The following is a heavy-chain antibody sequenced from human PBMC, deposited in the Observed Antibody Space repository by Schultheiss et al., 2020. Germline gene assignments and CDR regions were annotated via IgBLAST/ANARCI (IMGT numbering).Heavy chain of an antibody. V-gene: IGHV3-74*01. CDR1: GFTFSSYG. D-gene: IGHD3-10*01. CDR3: GRDRGAIDI. J-gene: IGHJ3*02. CDR2: INMDGGTT. Sequence: GGSLRLSCAASGFTFSSYGMHWVRQAPGKGLEWVSRINMDGGTTRYADSVQGRFIISRDNAKNTVYLQMNSLRPEDTAVYFCGRDRGAIDIWGQGTMVTVPS.